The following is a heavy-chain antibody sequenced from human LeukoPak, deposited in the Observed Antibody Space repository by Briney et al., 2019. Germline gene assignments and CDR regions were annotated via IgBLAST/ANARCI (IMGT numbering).Heavy chain of an antibody. J-gene: IGHJ4*02. CDR1: GLTVRSNL. CDR2: IYDGGST. Sequence: PGGSLRLSCAASGLTVRSNLMSWVRQAPGKGLEWVSVIYDGGSTYYADSVKGRFTISRDGSKNTLYLQMSSLRAEDTAVYYCARDVPRDGYSFFDYWGQGTLVTVSS. V-gene: IGHV3-53*01. CDR3: ARDVPRDGYSFFDY. D-gene: IGHD5-24*01.